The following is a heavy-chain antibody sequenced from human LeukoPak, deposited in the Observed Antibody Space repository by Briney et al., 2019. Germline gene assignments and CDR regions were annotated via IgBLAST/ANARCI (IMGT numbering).Heavy chain of an antibody. CDR3: ARGRGLRYCSSTCCYALPRDY. D-gene: IGHD2-2*01. J-gene: IGHJ4*02. V-gene: IGHV1-69*13. CDR1: GGTFSSYA. Sequence: GASVKVSCKASGGTFSSYAISWVRQAPGQGLEWMGGIIPIFGTANYAQKFQGRVTITADESTSTAYMELSSLRSEDTAVYYCARGRGLRYCSSTCCYALPRDYWGQGTLVTVSS. CDR2: IIPIFGTA.